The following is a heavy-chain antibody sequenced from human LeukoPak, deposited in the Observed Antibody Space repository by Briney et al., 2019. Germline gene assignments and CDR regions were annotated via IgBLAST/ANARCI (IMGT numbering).Heavy chain of an antibody. CDR1: GFTFSSYA. D-gene: IGHD1-1*01. J-gene: IGHJ3*02. CDR2: IYSGGTT. Sequence: GGSLRLSCVASGFTFSSYAMTWVRQAPGKGLQWVSVIYSGGTTYYADSVKGRFTISRDSSTSTLWLQMNSLRAEDTAVYYCARALENLAFDIWGQGTMVTVSS. CDR3: ARALENLAFDI. V-gene: IGHV3-66*01.